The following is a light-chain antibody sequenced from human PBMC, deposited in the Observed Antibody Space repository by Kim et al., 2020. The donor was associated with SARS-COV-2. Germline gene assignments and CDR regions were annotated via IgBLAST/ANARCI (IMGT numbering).Light chain of an antibody. V-gene: IGKV3-20*01. CDR3: QQFGSSST. CDR2: SAS. J-gene: IGKJ4*01. CDR1: QSVSNSY. Sequence: EVVLTQSPGTLSLSPGERATLSCRASQSVSNSYLAWYQQKPGQAPRLLISSASSRATGIPDRFSGSGSGTDFTLTISRLESEDSAVYYCQQFGSSSTFGGGTKVDIK.